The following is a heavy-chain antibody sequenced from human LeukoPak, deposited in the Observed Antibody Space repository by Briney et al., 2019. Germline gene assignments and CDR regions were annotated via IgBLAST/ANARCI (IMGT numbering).Heavy chain of an antibody. Sequence: SETLSLTCAVYGGSFSGYYWSWIRQPPGKGLEWIGEINHSGSTNYNPSLKSRVTMSVDTSKNQFSLKLSSVTAADTAVYYCARSARDYYYYYMDVWGKGTTVTVSS. CDR1: GGSFSGYY. CDR2: INHSGST. CDR3: ARSARDYYYYYMDV. J-gene: IGHJ6*03. V-gene: IGHV4-34*01.